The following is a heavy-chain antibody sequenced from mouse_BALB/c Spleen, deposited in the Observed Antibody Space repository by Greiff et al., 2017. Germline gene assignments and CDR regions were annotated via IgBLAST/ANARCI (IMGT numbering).Heavy chain of an antibody. J-gene: IGHJ4*01. CDR2: IHYSGST. CDR1: GYSITSGYS. V-gene: IGHV3-1*02. CDR3: ARRSSSFYYAMDY. D-gene: IGHD1-1*01. Sequence: EVQVVESGPDLVKPSQSLSLTCTVTGYSITSGYSCHWIRQFPGNKLEWMGYIHYSGSTNYNPSLKSRISITRDTSKNQFFLQLNSVTTEDTATYYCARRSSSFYYAMDYWGQGTSVTVSS.